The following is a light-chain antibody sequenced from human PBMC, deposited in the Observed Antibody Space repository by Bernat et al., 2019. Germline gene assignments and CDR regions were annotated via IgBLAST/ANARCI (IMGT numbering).Light chain of an antibody. CDR1: QSLLHSNGYNY. CDR3: MQALQTPFT. V-gene: IGKV2-28*01. CDR2: LGA. J-gene: IGKJ3*01. Sequence: DIVMTQSPLSLPVTPGEPASISCRSSQSLLHSNGYNYLDWYLQKPGQSPQLLSDLGANRASGVPDRFSGSVSGTDFTLKISRVESEDVRVYYCMQALQTPFTFGPGTKVDIK.